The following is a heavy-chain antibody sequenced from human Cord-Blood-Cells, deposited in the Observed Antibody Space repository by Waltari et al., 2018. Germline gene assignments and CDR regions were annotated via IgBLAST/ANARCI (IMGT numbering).Heavy chain of an antibody. J-gene: IGHJ3*02. CDR2: IYPSGST. V-gene: IGHV4-4*07. CDR1: GGAISCFY. D-gene: IGHD7-27*01. Sequence: QVQLQESGPGLVTPSETLSLTCTVSGGAISCFYWIWIRQPAGKGLEWIGRIYPSGSTNYNPSLKSLGTMSVDTSKNQFSLKLSSVTAADTAVYYCARGHWGAFDIWGQGTMVTVSS. CDR3: ARGHWGAFDI.